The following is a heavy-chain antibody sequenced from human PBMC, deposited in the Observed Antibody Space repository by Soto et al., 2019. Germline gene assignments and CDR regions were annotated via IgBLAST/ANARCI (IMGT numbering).Heavy chain of an antibody. CDR2: ISAYQGNT. Sequence: HVQLVQSGSEVKKPGASVSVSCKASGYTFTGHGIGWVRQAPGQGFQWLGWISAYQGNTHYAQDVQDRVTITTDTSTSTAYMELRSLRSDDTAVYYCARFKRGYCATSNCFDPFDIWGRGTMVIVSS. CDR3: ARFKRGYCATSNCFDPFDI. J-gene: IGHJ3*02. D-gene: IGHD2-8*01. V-gene: IGHV1-18*04. CDR1: GYTFTGHG.